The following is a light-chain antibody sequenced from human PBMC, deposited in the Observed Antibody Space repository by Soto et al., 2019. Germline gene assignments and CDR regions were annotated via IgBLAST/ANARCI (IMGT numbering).Light chain of an antibody. CDR3: QQYNNWPRT. CDR2: GAS. CDR1: QSVSST. V-gene: IGKV3-15*01. Sequence: PGERATLSCRASQSVSSTYLAWYQQKPGQAPRPLIYGASARATGIPVRFSGSGSGTEFTLTISSLQSEDFAVYYCQQYNNWPRTFGQGTKVDIK. J-gene: IGKJ1*01.